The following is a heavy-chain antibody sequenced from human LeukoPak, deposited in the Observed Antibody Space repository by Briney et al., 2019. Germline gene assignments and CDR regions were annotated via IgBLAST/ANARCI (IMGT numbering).Heavy chain of an antibody. CDR2: IQGVET. CDR3: ATRGA. J-gene: IGHJ5*02. Sequence: GGSLRLSCAASGFTVYRDFMIWVRQAPGKGLQWVSKIQGVETTYADSVKRRFTISRDDSKNTLYLQMNSLRVEETAVYYCATRGAWGQGTLVTVSS. CDR1: GFTVYRDF. V-gene: IGHV3-53*01.